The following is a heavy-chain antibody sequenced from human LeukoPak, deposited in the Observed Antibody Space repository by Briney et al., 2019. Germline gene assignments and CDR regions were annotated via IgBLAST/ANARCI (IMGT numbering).Heavy chain of an antibody. CDR3: ASTPVRGVIIKSRYFDY. J-gene: IGHJ4*02. CDR1: GYSISSGYY. Sequence: PSETLSLTCAVSGYSISSGYYCGWIRQPPGKGLEWIGSIYHSGSTYYNPSLKSRVTISVDTSKNQFSLKLSSVTAADTAVYYCASTPVRGVIIKSRYFDYWGQGILVTLSS. D-gene: IGHD3-10*01. V-gene: IGHV4-38-2*01. CDR2: IYHSGST.